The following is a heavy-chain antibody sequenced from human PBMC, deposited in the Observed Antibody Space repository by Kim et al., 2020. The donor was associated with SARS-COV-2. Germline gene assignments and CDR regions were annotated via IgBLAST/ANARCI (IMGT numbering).Heavy chain of an antibody. D-gene: IGHD3-3*01. Sequence: SETLSLTCTVSGGSISSYYWSWFRQPPGKGLEWIGYIYYSGSTNYNPSLKSRVTISVDTAKNQFTLKLSSVTAADTAVYYCARDHREWLQYTANWYFDLWGRGTLVTVSS. V-gene: IGHV4-59*01. J-gene: IGHJ2*01. CDR2: IYYSGST. CDR3: ARDHREWLQYTANWYFDL. CDR1: GGSISSYY.